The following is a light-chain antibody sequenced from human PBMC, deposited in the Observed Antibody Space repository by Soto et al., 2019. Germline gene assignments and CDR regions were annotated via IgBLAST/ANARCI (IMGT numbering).Light chain of an antibody. CDR1: QSISKY. V-gene: IGKV1-39*01. CDR2: GAS. J-gene: IGKJ5*01. Sequence: DIQMTQSPSSLSASVGDRVTITCRASQSISKYLNWFQLKPGIAPQLLIYGASNLHGGVPSRFSGSGSGTDFTLTIGSLQPEDFATCYCQQNFSIPLTFGPGTQLEIK. CDR3: QQNFSIPLT.